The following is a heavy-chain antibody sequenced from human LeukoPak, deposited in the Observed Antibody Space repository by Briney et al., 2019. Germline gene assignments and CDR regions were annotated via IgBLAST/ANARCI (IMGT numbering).Heavy chain of an antibody. D-gene: IGHD3-10*01. CDR1: GFTFSSYA. Sequence: GGSLRLSCAASGFTFSSYAMHWVRQAPGKGLEWVAVISYDGSNKYYADSVKGRFTISRDNSKNTLYLQVNSLRAEDTAVYYCARELYGSGSYSLDYWGQGTLVTVSS. J-gene: IGHJ4*02. V-gene: IGHV3-30*04. CDR2: ISYDGSNK. CDR3: ARELYGSGSYSLDY.